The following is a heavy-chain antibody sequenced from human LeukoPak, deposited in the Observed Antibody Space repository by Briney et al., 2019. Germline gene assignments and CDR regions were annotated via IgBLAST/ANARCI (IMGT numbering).Heavy chain of an antibody. Sequence: ASVKVSCKASGFTFTNYGVSELRQAPGQGLEEMGWISAYNGNTNYAQKLQGRVTMTTDTSKSTDYMELRSLRSDDTAVYYCARSPLPGYSSSWYGINYWGQGTLVTVSS. CDR1: GFTFTNYG. V-gene: IGHV1-18*01. D-gene: IGHD6-13*01. J-gene: IGHJ4*02. CDR3: ARSPLPGYSSSWYGINY. CDR2: ISAYNGNT.